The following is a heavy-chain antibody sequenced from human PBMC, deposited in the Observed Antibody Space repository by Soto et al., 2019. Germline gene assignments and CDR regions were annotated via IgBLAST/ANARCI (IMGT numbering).Heavy chain of an antibody. J-gene: IGHJ5*02. Sequence: GGSLRLSCAASGFTFSSYAMTWVRQAPGKGLEWVSSLSSSGGSTYYTNSVKGRFTISRDNSENTLYLQINSLRADDTAVYYCANGTACFPHHRYRHSGHATRSSDP. D-gene: IGHD2-21*02. V-gene: IGHV3-23*01. CDR1: GFTFSSYA. CDR3: ANGTACFPHHRYRHSGHATRSSDP. CDR2: LSSSGGST.